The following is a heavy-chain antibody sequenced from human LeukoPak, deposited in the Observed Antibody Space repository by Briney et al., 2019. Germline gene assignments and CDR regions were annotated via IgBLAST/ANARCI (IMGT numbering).Heavy chain of an antibody. J-gene: IGHJ4*02. D-gene: IGHD4-17*01. CDR3: ARFLYGDPYYSDY. Sequence: PSETLSLTCTVSGGPISSYYWSWIRQPPGKGLEWIGYIYYSGSTNYNPSLKSRVTISVDTSKNQFSLKLSSVTAADTAVYYCARFLYGDPYYSDYWGQGTLVTVSS. CDR1: GGPISSYY. V-gene: IGHV4-59*01. CDR2: IYYSGST.